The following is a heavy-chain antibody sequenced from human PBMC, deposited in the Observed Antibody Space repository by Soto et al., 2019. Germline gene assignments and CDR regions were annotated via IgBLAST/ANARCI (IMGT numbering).Heavy chain of an antibody. CDR1: GFSFRRYW. J-gene: IGHJ4*02. CDR2: ISSDGSTT. V-gene: IGHV3-74*01. D-gene: IGHD3-9*01. Sequence: EVQLVESGGDLVQSGGSLGLSCAASGFSFRRYWMHWVRQAPGKGLVWVARISSDGSTTTYADSASGRFIISRDNDANILYLQMSSLRAEDTAVYYCAREYYGVLTGYYNDLWGQGTLVTVSS. CDR3: AREYYGVLTGYYNDL.